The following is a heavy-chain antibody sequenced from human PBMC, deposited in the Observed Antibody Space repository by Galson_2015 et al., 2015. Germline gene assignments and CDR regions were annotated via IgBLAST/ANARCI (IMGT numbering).Heavy chain of an antibody. V-gene: IGHV3-33*01. CDR3: ACDVYSSSSGFYYYYGMDV. CDR1: GFTFSSYG. J-gene: IGHJ6*02. Sequence: LRLSCAASGFTFSSYGMHWVRQAPGKGLEWVAVIWYDGSNKYYADSVKGRFTISRDNSKNTLYLQMNSLRAEDTAVYYCACDVYSSSSGFYYYYGMDVWGQGTTVTVSS. CDR2: IWYDGSNK. D-gene: IGHD6-6*01.